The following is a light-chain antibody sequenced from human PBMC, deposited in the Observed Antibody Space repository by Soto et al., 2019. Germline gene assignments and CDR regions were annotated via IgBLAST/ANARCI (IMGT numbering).Light chain of an antibody. J-gene: IGKJ5*01. CDR3: QQYKSWPIS. CDR1: QSINRD. V-gene: IGKV3D-15*01. Sequence: EIVMTQSPATLSVSPGESATLTCRASQSINRDLAWYVQKPGQAPRRVVYGASTWATGVPPRFTGSGSGTEFTLAISGLQSEDFAGYYCQQYKSWPISVGQRTRLENK. CDR2: GAS.